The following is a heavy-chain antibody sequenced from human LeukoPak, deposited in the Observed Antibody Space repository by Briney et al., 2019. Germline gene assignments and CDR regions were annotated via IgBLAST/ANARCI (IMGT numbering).Heavy chain of an antibody. CDR3: AGGYYYGSGSDAFDI. CDR1: GGSISSYY. D-gene: IGHD3-10*01. Sequence: SETLSLTCTVSGGSISSYYWSWIRQPPGKGLEWIGYIYYSGSTNYNPSLKSRVTISVDTSKNQFSLKLSSVTAADTAVYYCAGGYYYGSGSDAFDIWGQGTMVTVSS. J-gene: IGHJ3*02. V-gene: IGHV4-59*01. CDR2: IYYSGST.